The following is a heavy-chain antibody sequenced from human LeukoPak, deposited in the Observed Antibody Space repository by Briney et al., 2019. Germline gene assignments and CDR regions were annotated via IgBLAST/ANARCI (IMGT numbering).Heavy chain of an antibody. D-gene: IGHD3-9*01. J-gene: IGHJ6*04. V-gene: IGHV1-18*04. Sequence: ASVKVSCKASGYTFTSYGISWVRQAPGQGLEWMGWISAYNGNTNYAQKLQGRVTMTTDTSTSTAYMELRSLRSDDTAVYYCAREGASKGTLTGWATWYYYGMDVWGKGTTVTVSS. CDR2: ISAYNGNT. CDR1: GYTFTSYG. CDR3: AREGASKGTLTGWATWYYYGMDV.